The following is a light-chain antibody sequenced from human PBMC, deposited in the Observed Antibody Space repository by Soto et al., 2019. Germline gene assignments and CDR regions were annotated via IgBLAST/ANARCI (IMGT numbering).Light chain of an antibody. J-gene: IGKJ2*01. CDR3: LQDYNYPYT. V-gene: IGKV1-6*02. Sequence: AIHMTQSPSSLSASVGDRVTITCRASQDITRDLGWFQQKPGKAPKLLIYTASSLQTGVPSRFSGSGSGTDFTLTISSLQPEDFATYYCLQDYNYPYTFGQGTKLEIK. CDR1: QDITRD. CDR2: TAS.